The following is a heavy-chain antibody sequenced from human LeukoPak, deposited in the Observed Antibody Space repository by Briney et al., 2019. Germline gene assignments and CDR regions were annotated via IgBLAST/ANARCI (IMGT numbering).Heavy chain of an antibody. J-gene: IGHJ4*02. CDR1: GFTFSSDW. CDR3: ARDPDIVRGVSFDC. V-gene: IGHV3-7*01. CDR2: INQDGSEK. D-gene: IGHD3-10*01. Sequence: GGSLRLSCAASGFTFSSDWMNWVRQAPGKGLEWVANINQDGSEKYYVDSVKGRFTISRDNAKNSLYLQMNSLRAEDTAVYYCARDPDIVRGVSFDCWGQGTLVTVSS.